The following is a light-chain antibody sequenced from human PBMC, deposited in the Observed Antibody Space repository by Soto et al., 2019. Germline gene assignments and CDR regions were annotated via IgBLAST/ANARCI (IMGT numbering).Light chain of an antibody. J-gene: IGKJ5*01. V-gene: IGKV1-9*01. CDR3: QQLNAYPLT. CDR1: QGISSY. Sequence: DIQLTQSPSFLSASVGDRVTITCRASQGISSYLAWFQQKPGRAPNLLIYGASTLRSGVPSRFSGSGSGTDFTLTISNLQPEDFATYYCQQLNAYPLTFGQGTRLEIK. CDR2: GAS.